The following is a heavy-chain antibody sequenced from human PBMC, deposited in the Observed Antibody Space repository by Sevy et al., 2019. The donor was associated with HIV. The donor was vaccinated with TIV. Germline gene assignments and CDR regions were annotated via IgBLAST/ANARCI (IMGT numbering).Heavy chain of an antibody. D-gene: IGHD3-16*02. CDR3: ARDRLRLVELSLSPSDAFDI. Sequence: ASVKVSCKASGYTFTGYYMHWVRQAPGQGLEWMGWINPNSGGTNYAQKFQGRVTMTRATSISTAYMGLSRLRSDNTAVYYCARDRLRLVELSLSPSDAFDIWVQGTMVTVSS. J-gene: IGHJ3*02. V-gene: IGHV1-2*02. CDR2: INPNSGGT. CDR1: GYTFTGYY.